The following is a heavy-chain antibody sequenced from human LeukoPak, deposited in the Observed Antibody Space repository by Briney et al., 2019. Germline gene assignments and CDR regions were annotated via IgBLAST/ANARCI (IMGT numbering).Heavy chain of an antibody. CDR1: GFTFSSYA. CDR2: IKQDGSAK. D-gene: IGHD2-21*02. Sequence: GGSLRLSCAASGFTFSSYAMSWVRQAPGKGLEWVANIKQDGSAKYYVDSVRGRFTISRDNAKNSLCLQMHSLTAEDSGVYYCATSSDSPGNYWGQGTLVTVSS. V-gene: IGHV3-7*01. J-gene: IGHJ4*02. CDR3: ATSSDSPGNY.